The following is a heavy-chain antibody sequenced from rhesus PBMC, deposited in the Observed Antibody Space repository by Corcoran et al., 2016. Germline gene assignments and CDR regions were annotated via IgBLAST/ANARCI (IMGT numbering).Heavy chain of an antibody. CDR1: GGSISINY. V-gene: IGHV4-173*01. CDR3: ARELPMTTVTTFRSSDV. CDR2: ISARGWPT. J-gene: IGHJ5-2*02. D-gene: IGHD4-35*01. Sequence: QLQLQESGPGLVQPSETLSLTCAVSGGSISINYWTWIRQPPGKGLEWIGRISARGWPTDYNPSLKSRVTISRDTSTNQFSLKLTSVTAADTALYYCARELPMTTVTTFRSSDVWGRGILVTVSS.